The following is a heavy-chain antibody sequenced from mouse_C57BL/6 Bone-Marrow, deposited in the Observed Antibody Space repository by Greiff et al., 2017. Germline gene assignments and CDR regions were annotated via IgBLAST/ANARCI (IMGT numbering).Heavy chain of an antibody. D-gene: IGHD2-4*01. CDR2: ISSGSSTI. V-gene: IGHV5-17*01. J-gene: IGHJ4*01. Sequence: EVQLVESGGGLVKPGGSLKLSCAASGFTFSDYGMHWVRQAPEKGLEWVAYISSGSSTIYYADTVKGRFTISRANAKNTLFLQMTSLRSEDTAMYYCARPYDYDDGYAMDYRGQGTSVTVSS. CDR1: GFTFSDYG. CDR3: ARPYDYDDGYAMDY.